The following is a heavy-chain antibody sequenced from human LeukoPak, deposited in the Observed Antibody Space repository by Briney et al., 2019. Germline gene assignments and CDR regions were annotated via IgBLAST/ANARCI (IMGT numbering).Heavy chain of an antibody. CDR3: ARDSFEYYYDSSGYYYDY. V-gene: IGHV1-2*02. CDR2: INPNSGGT. J-gene: IGHJ4*02. D-gene: IGHD3-22*01. Sequence: ASVKVSCKASGYTFTGYYMHWVRQAPGQGLEWMGWINPNSGGTNYAQKFQGRVTMTRDTSISTAYMELSRLRSDDTAVYYCARDSFEYYYDSSGYYYDYWGQGTLVTVSS. CDR1: GYTFTGYY.